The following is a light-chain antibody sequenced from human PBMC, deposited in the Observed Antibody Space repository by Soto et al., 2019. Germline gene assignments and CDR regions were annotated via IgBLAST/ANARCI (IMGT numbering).Light chain of an antibody. V-gene: IGKV3-15*01. CDR1: QSINTN. CDR2: GAS. Sequence: EIVMTQSPATLSVFPGERATLSCRASQSINTNLVWYQQKRGQAPRVLIHGASTRAAGVPARFSGSGSGTQFTLTISSLQSEDFVVYYCQQYYNWPRTFGQGTKVDIK. CDR3: QQYYNWPRT. J-gene: IGKJ1*01.